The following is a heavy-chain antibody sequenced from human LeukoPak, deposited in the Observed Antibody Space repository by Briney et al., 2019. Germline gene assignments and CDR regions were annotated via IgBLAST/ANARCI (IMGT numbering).Heavy chain of an antibody. V-gene: IGHV3-21*01. CDR3: ASSRGFDAFDI. Sequence: GGSLRLSCAASGFTFSSYSMNWVRQAPGKGLEWVSSISSSSSYIYYADSVKGRFTISRDNAKNSLYLQMNSLRAEDTAVYYCASSRGFDAFDIWGQGTMVTVSS. CDR1: GFTFSSYS. CDR2: ISSSSSYI. J-gene: IGHJ3*02.